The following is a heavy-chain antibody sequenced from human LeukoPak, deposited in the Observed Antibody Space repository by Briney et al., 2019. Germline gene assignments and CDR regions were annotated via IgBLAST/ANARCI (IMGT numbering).Heavy chain of an antibody. CDR1: GFTVNTNC. CDR3: ARENTNNYYHFYMDV. D-gene: IGHD1/OR15-1a*01. V-gene: IGHV3-53*01. CDR2: MDTSGST. J-gene: IGHJ6*03. Sequence: PGGSLRLSCTASGFTVNTNCMTWVRQAPGKGREWVSLMDTSGSTYYADSVKGRFSLSRDNSKNTLYLQMNSLRVEDTALYYCARENTNNYYHFYMDVWGKGTTVTVSS.